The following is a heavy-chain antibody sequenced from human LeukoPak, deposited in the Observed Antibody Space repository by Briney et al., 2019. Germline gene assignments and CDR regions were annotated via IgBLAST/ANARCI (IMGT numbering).Heavy chain of an antibody. CDR3: ARDSSGYGGMDV. D-gene: IGHD3-22*01. V-gene: IGHV1-18*01. CDR2: ISAYNGNT. CDR1: GFTFTSSA. Sequence: ASVKVSCKASGFTFTSSAVQWVRQAPGQGLEWMGWISAYNGNTNYAQKLQGRVTMTTDTSTSTAYMELRSLRSDDTAVYYCARDSSGYGGMDVWGQGTTVTVSS. J-gene: IGHJ6*02.